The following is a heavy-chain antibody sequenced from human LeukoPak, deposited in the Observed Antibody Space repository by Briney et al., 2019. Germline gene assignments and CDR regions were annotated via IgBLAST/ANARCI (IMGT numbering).Heavy chain of an antibody. Sequence: GESLKISCKGSGYSFTSYWIGWVRQMPGKGLEWMGIIYPGDSDTRHSPSFQGQVTISADRSISTAYLQWSSLKASDTAMYYCARSIVGTTGYYYGMDVWGQGTTVTVSS. D-gene: IGHD1-26*01. CDR1: GYSFTSYW. V-gene: IGHV5-51*01. CDR2: IYPGDSDT. CDR3: ARSIVGTTGYYYGMDV. J-gene: IGHJ6*02.